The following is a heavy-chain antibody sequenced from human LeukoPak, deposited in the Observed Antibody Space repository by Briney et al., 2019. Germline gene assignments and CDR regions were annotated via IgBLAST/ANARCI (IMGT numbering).Heavy chain of an antibody. CDR2: IYYSGST. Sequence: SETLSLTCTVSGGSISSYYWSWIRQPPGKGLEWIGYIYYSGSTNYNPSLKSRVTISVDTSKNQFSLKLSSVTAADTAVYYCARDPITIFGVVTPSDYMDVWGKGTTVTVSS. J-gene: IGHJ6*03. V-gene: IGHV4-59*01. CDR3: ARDPITIFGVVTPSDYMDV. CDR1: GGSISSYY. D-gene: IGHD3-3*01.